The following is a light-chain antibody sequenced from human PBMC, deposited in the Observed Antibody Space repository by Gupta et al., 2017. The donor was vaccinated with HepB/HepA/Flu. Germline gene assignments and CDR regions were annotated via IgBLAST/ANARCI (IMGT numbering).Light chain of an antibody. Sequence: NFMLTQPHSVSESPGKTVTISCTGSGGGIASNYVQWYQQRPGSAPTTVIYEDNHRPSGVPDRFSGSIDSSSNSASLTISGLKTEDEADYYCQSYDSSNRDVVFGGGTKLTVL. CDR1: GGGIASNY. V-gene: IGLV6-57*02. CDR3: QSYDSSNRDVV. J-gene: IGLJ2*01. CDR2: EDN.